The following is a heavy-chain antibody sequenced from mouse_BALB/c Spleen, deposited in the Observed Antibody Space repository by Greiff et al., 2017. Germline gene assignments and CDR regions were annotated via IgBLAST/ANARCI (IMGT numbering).Heavy chain of an antibody. CDR1: GFSLTSYG. D-gene: IGHD1-1*01. J-gene: IGHJ4*01. CDR2: IWAGGST. Sequence: VQRVESGPGLVAPSQSLSITCTVSGFSLTSYGVHWVRQPPGKGLEWLGVIWAGGSTNYNSALMSRLSISKDNSKSQVFLKMNSLQTDDTAMYYCASNYYYGSSFAMDYWGQGTSVTVSS. V-gene: IGHV2-9*02. CDR3: ASNYYYGSSFAMDY.